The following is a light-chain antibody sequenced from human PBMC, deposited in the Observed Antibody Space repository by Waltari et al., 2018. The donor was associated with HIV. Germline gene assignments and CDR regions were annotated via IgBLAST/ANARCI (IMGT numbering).Light chain of an antibody. CDR3: SSYAGNFVV. Sequence: QSALTQPPSASVSLGQSVTISCTGTSSDVGGYDYVSWYQQQPGKAPKLVIYEVTKRPAGVPDRFSGSKSGNTASLNISGHQAEDEADYYCSSYAGNFVVFGGGTNLTVL. V-gene: IGLV2-8*01. J-gene: IGLJ2*01. CDR1: SSDVGGYDY. CDR2: EVT.